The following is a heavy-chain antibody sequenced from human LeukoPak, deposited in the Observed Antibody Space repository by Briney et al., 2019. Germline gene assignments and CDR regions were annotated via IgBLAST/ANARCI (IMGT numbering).Heavy chain of an antibody. V-gene: IGHV3-11*01. D-gene: IGHD1-26*01. CDR1: GFTFSDYY. CDR2: INSSGTIT. J-gene: IGHJ4*02. Sequence: GGSLRLSCAASGFTFSDYYMSWIRQAPGKGLEWVSYINSSGTITYYADSVKGRFTISRDNAKNSLYLQMNSLRAEDTAAYYCARDIPRVGATGHWGRGTLVTVSS. CDR3: ARDIPRVGATGH.